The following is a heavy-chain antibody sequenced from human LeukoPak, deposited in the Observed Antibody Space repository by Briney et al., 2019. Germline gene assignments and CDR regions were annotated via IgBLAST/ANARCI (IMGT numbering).Heavy chain of an antibody. V-gene: IGHV3-33*01. D-gene: IGHD6-13*01. J-gene: IGHJ3*02. Sequence: PGGSLRLSCAVSGLTFSAYGMHWFRQAPGKGLEWVAVIWSDGTNKYYAESVRGRFTISRDNSKNTLYLQMNTLIIEDTAVYYCASAAGAFDNWGQGKMITVSS. CDR1: GLTFSAYG. CDR3: ASAAGAFDN. CDR2: IWSDGTNK.